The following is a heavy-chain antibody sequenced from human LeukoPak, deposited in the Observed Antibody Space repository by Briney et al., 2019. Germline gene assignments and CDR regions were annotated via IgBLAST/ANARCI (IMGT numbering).Heavy chain of an antibody. CDR1: GFTFSDAW. CDR3: ARESYDSSGYYYGGGFDY. D-gene: IGHD3-22*01. Sequence: GGSLRLSCAASGFTFSDAWMSWVRQAPGKGLVWVSRIYSDATYYADSVKGRFTISRDNAKNTLYLQMNSLRAEDTAVYYCARESYDSSGYYYGGGFDYWGQGTLVTVSS. J-gene: IGHJ4*02. V-gene: IGHV3-74*01. CDR2: IYSDAT.